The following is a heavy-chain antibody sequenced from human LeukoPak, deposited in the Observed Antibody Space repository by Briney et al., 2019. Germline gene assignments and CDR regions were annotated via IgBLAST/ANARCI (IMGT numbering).Heavy chain of an antibody. CDR1: GFTFSSHA. D-gene: IGHD5/OR15-5a*01. CDR2: ISDTGGST. CDR3: ARVRDVYGQFDY. Sequence: GGSLRLSCAASGFTFSSHAMSWIRQAPGKGLEWVSAISDTGGSTYYADSVKGRFTISRDNSKNTLYLQMDSVRAEDTAVYYCARVRDVYGQFDYWGQGTLVTVSS. V-gene: IGHV3-23*01. J-gene: IGHJ4*02.